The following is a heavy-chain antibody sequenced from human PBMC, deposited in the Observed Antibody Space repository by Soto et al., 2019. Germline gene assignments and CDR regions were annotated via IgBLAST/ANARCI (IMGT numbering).Heavy chain of an antibody. J-gene: IGHJ4*02. CDR1: GFTFSSYA. CDR3: AKDLGYRSFCSGGSCYSFDY. CDR2: ISGSGGST. V-gene: IGHV3-23*01. Sequence: EVQLLESGGGLVQPGGSLRLSCAASGFTFSSYAMSWVRQAPGKGLEWVSSISGSGGSTYYADSVKGRFTISRDNSKNTLYLQMNSLRAEDTGVYYCAKDLGYRSFCSGGSCYSFDYWGQGTLVTVSS. D-gene: IGHD2-15*01.